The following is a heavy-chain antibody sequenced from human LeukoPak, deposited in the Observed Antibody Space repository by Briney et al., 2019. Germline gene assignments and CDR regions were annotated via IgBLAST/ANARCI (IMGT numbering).Heavy chain of an antibody. CDR1: GGSISSYY. CDR3: ARDNDMGFEY. D-gene: IGHD3-9*01. J-gene: IGHJ4*02. V-gene: IGHV4-34*01. CDR2: INHGGST. Sequence: SETLSLTCTVSGGSISSYYWSWIRQPPGKGLEWIGEINHGGSTNYNPSLKSRITTSVDTSKNQFSLKLSSVTAADTAVYYCARDNDMGFEYWGQGTLVTVSS.